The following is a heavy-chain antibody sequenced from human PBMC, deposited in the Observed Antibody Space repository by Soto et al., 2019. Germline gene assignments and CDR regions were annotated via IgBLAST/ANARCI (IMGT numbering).Heavy chain of an antibody. V-gene: IGHV4-4*02. Sequence: SSETLSLTCGVSGGTIRSPDWWTWVRQPPGKGLEWIGEIFQSGSTNYTPSLESRVTISVDKSKNQFSLTLTSVTVADTAVYFCARGRGRYSSGWSWFDPWGQGILVTVSS. CDR1: GGTIRSPDW. CDR2: IFQSGST. D-gene: IGHD6-19*01. CDR3: ARGRGRYSSGWSWFDP. J-gene: IGHJ5*02.